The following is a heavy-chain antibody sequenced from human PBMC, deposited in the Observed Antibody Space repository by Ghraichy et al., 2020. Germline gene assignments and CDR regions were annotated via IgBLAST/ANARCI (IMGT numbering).Heavy chain of an antibody. CDR2: INYSGST. CDR3: ARAFTGTTYDY. D-gene: IGHD1-1*01. J-gene: IGHJ4*02. V-gene: IGHV4-34*01. CDR1: GESLNGYY. Sequence: SETLSLTCAVYGESLNGYYWNWIRQPPGKGLEWIGEINYSGSTNYNPSLKSRVTISVDTSKNQFSLRLSSVTTADAAIYYCARAFTGTTYDYWGQGTLVSVSS.